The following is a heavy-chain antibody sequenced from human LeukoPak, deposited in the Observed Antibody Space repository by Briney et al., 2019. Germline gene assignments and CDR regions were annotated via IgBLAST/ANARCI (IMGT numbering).Heavy chain of an antibody. J-gene: IGHJ4*02. Sequence: PSETLSLTCTVSGGSISWYYWSWIRQPAGKGLEWIGRIYTSGSTNYNPSLKSRVTISVDKSKNQFSLKLSSVTAADTAVYYCAREGGGYGDVTSDYWGQGTLVTVSS. CDR2: IYTSGST. D-gene: IGHD4-17*01. CDR3: AREGGGYGDVTSDY. V-gene: IGHV4-4*07. CDR1: GGSISWYY.